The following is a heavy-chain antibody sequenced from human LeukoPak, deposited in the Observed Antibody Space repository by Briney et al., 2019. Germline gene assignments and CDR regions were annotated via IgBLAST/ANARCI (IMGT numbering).Heavy chain of an antibody. CDR3: ARDQGYYYDSSGYPNFDY. CDR2: IYTSGST. V-gene: IGHV4-4*07. CDR1: GGSISSYY. D-gene: IGHD3-22*01. Sequence: SETLSLTCTVSGGSISSYYWSWIRQPAGKGLEWIGRIYTSGSTNYNPSLKSRVTMSVDTSKNQFSLKLSSVTAADTAVYYCARDQGYYYDSSGYPNFDYWGQGTLVTVSS. J-gene: IGHJ4*02.